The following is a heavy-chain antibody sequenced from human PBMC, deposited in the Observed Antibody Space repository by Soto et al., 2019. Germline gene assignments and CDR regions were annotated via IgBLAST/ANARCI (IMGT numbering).Heavy chain of an antibody. CDR3: AKALSVATIGSPFDY. CDR2: ISWNSGSI. V-gene: IGHV3-9*01. CDR1: GFTFDDYA. D-gene: IGHD5-12*01. J-gene: IGHJ4*02. Sequence: EVQLVESGGGLVQPGRSLRLSCAASGFTFDDYAMHWVRQDPGKGLEWVSGISWNSGSIGYADSVKGRFTISRDNAKNSLYLQMNSLRAEDTDLYYCAKALSVATIGSPFDYWGQGTLVTVSS.